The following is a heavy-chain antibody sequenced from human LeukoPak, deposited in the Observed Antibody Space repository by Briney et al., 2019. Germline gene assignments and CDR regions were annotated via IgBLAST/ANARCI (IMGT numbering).Heavy chain of an antibody. Sequence: PGGSLRLSCAASGFTFSSYGMHWVRQAPGKGLEWVAVIWYDGSNKYYADSVKGRFTISRDNSKNTLYLQMNSLRAEDTAVYYCARGPEPRAAAGLLFDYWGQGTLVTVSS. CDR1: GFTFSSYG. V-gene: IGHV3-33*01. J-gene: IGHJ4*02. CDR3: ARGPEPRAAAGLLFDY. D-gene: IGHD6-13*01. CDR2: IWYDGSNK.